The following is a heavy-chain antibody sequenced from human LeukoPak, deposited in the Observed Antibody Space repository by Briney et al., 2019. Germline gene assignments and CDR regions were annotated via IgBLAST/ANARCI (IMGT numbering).Heavy chain of an antibody. CDR2: ISHDGSNR. J-gene: IGHJ4*02. Sequence: GGSLRLSCVVSGFTFNNYAMHWVRQAPGKGLEWVAVISHDGSNRYYADSVKGRFTISRDNSKNTLYLQMNSLRAEDTAVYYCAKSPAWDDAFFDYWGQGTLVTVSS. CDR3: AKSPAWDDAFFDY. CDR1: GFTFNNYA. D-gene: IGHD1-1*01. V-gene: IGHV3-30-3*02.